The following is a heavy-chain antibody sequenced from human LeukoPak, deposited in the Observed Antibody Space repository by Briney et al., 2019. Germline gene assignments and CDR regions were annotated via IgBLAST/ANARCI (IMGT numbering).Heavy chain of an antibody. CDR1: GYSFTSYW. CDR2: IYPGDSDT. D-gene: IGHD2-2*01. J-gene: IGHJ5*02. Sequence: GESLQISCKGSGYSFTSYWIGWVRQMPGKGLEWMGIIYPGDSDTRYSPSFQGQVTISADKSISTAYLQWSSLKASDTAMYYCARQPIVVVPAATPWFDPWGQGTLVTVSS. V-gene: IGHV5-51*01. CDR3: ARQPIVVVPAATPWFDP.